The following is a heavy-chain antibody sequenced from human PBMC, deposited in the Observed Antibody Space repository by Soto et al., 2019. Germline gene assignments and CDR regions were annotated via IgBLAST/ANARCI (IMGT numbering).Heavy chain of an antibody. D-gene: IGHD2-8*02. J-gene: IGHJ6*03. V-gene: IGHV3-30*18. Sequence: GGSLRLSCAASGFTFSSYGMHWVRQAPGKGLEWVAVISYDGSNKYYADSVKGRFTISRDNSKNTLYLQMNSLRAEDTAVYYCAKGGVGSYYYYYMVVWGKGTTVNVSS. CDR1: GFTFSSYG. CDR2: ISYDGSNK. CDR3: AKGGVGSYYYYYMVV.